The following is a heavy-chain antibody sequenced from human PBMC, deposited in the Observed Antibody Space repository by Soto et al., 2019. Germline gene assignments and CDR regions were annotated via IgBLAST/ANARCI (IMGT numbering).Heavy chain of an antibody. CDR2: ITSDGKSK. CDR1: GFNFTNHW. Sequence: VHLVESGGGLVQPGGSLRLSCAASGFNFTNHWMHWVRQAPGKGLVWVSRITSDGKSKAYAESVKGRFAISRDNARTTVYLQMNGLTVEDTAVYYCARGSGDWPLKWFDPWGQGTLVTVSS. V-gene: IGHV3-74*01. CDR3: ARGSGDWPLKWFDP. D-gene: IGHD2-21*02. J-gene: IGHJ5*02.